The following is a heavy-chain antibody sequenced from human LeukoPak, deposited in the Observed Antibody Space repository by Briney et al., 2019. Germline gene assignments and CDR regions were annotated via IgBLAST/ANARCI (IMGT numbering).Heavy chain of an antibody. V-gene: IGHV1-18*01. J-gene: IGHJ3*02. CDR2: ISAYNGNT. CDR3: ARALEGGYGSGSYYRRVNAFDI. CDR1: GYTFTSYG. Sequence: ASVKVSCKASGYTFTSYGISWVRQAPGQGLEWMGWISAYNGNTNYAQKLQGRATMTTDTSTSTAYMELRSLRSEDTAVYYCARALEGGYGSGSYYRRVNAFDIWGQGTMVTVSS. D-gene: IGHD3-10*01.